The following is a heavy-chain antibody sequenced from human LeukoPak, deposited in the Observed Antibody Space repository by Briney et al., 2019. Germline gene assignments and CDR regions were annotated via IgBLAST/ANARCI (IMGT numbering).Heavy chain of an antibody. CDR1: GFTFSDYY. J-gene: IGHJ4*02. V-gene: IGHV3-11*05. CDR3: ARDIRGGYDDGYYFDY. D-gene: IGHD5-12*01. CDR2: ISSSSSYT. Sequence: GGSLRLSCAASGFTFSDYYMSWIRQAPGKGLEWLSYISSSSSYTNYADSVRGRLTISRDNAKNSLYLQMNSLRAEDTAVYYCARDIRGGYDDGYYFDYWGQGTLVTVSS.